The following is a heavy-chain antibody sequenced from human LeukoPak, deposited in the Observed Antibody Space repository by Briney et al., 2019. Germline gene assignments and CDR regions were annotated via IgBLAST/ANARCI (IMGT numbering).Heavy chain of an antibody. CDR3: ARVSRGGTYYFDY. V-gene: IGHV4-39*01. J-gene: IGHJ4*02. CDR2: IFYSGTT. D-gene: IGHD2-15*01. CDR1: GGSISSSSYY. Sequence: SETLSLTCTVSGGSISSSSYYWGWIRQPPGKGLEWIGNIFYSGTTYYNPSLMSRVTISVDTSKNQFSLKMRSVTAADTAVYYCARVSRGGTYYFDYWGRGTMVTVSS.